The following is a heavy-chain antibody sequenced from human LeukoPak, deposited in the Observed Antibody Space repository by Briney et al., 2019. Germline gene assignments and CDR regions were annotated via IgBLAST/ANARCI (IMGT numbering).Heavy chain of an antibody. J-gene: IGHJ4*02. V-gene: IGHV1-46*01. Sequence: ASVKASCKASGYTFTSYHMHWVRQAPGQGLEWMGIINPSGGSTSYAQKFQGRVTMTRDTSTSTVYMELSSLRSEDPAVYYCARDIVGMPYDFSTGSGGYWGQGTLVTVSS. D-gene: IGHD3-3*01. CDR2: INPSGGST. CDR1: GYTFTSYH. CDR3: ARDIVGMPYDFSTGSGGY.